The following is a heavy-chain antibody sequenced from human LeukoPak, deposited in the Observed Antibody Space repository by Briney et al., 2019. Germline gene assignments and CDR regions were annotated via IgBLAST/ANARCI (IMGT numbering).Heavy chain of an antibody. Sequence: GASVTVSFTASRGTFISYAISWVRQAAGQGLEGVGWINPNSAGTNYAQKFQGRVTVTRDTSISTTFMELSGLRSDNAAVYYCARGVGDFDGDGHTNPFDDWGQGTLVTVSS. D-gene: IGHD2-21*01. CDR1: RGTFISYA. V-gene: IGHV1-2*02. CDR2: INPNSAGT. CDR3: ARGVGDFDGDGHTNPFDD. J-gene: IGHJ4*02.